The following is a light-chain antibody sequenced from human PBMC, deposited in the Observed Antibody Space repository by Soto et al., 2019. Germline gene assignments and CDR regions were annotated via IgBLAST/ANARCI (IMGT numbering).Light chain of an antibody. V-gene: IGKV3-15*01. CDR2: GAS. Sequence: EIVMTQSPATLSVSPGERATLSFRSSQSVSSNLAWYQQKPGQAPRLLIYGASTRATGIPARFSGSGSGTEFTLTISSLQSEDFAVYYCQQYNNWPPLTFGGGTKVHIK. J-gene: IGKJ4*01. CDR1: QSVSSN. CDR3: QQYNNWPPLT.